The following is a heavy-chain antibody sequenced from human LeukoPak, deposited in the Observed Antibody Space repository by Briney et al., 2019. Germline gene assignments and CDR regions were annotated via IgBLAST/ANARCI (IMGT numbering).Heavy chain of an antibody. V-gene: IGHV1-18*01. CDR1: GYTFTSYG. CDR3: ARENDFWSGEYYFDY. Sequence: GASVKVSCKASGYTFTSYGISWVRQAPGQGLEWMGWISAYNGNTNYAQKLQGRVTMTTDTSMSTAYMELRSLRSDDTAVYYCARENDFWSGEYYFDYWGQGTLVTVSS. D-gene: IGHD3-3*01. J-gene: IGHJ4*02. CDR2: ISAYNGNT.